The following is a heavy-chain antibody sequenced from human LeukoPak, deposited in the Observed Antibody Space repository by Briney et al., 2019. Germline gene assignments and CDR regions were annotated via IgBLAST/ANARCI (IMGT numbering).Heavy chain of an antibody. CDR3: AKGGIAAAGTFTDY. CDR2: ISGSGGST. Sequence: GRSLRLSCAASGFTFSSYAMSWVRQAPGKGLEWASVISGSGGSTYYADSVKGRFSISRDNSKNTLYLQMNSLRAEDTAVYYCAKGGIAAAGTFTDYWGQGTLVTVSS. D-gene: IGHD6-13*01. V-gene: IGHV3-23*01. CDR1: GFTFSSYA. J-gene: IGHJ4*02.